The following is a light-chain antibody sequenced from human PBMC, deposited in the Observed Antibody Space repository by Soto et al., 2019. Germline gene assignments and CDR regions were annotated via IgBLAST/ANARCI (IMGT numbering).Light chain of an antibody. CDR1: KGIGDT. V-gene: IGKV3-15*01. CDR2: DTS. J-gene: IGKJ4*01. Sequence: EVVMRQSPATLSVSPGEGATLPCRASKGIGDTLAWYQHKPGQTPRLLIYDTSTRATGVPTRFSGSRSGAELTLTINSLQSEDFAVYYCQPYNNWPLTFGGGTKVDIX. CDR3: QPYNNWPLT.